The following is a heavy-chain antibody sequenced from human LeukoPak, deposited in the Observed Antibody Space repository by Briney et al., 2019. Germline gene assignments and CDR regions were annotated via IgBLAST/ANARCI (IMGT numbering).Heavy chain of an antibody. Sequence: SETLSLTCTVSGGSVSSGSNYWNWIRQPPGKGLEWIGYIYDSGSTYYNPSLKSRITISVDTSENRFSLKLSSVTATDTAVYYCARDCSGGSCYGAFDIWGQGTMVTVSS. CDR1: GGSVSSGSNY. CDR3: ARDCSGGSCYGAFDI. J-gene: IGHJ3*02. CDR2: IYDSGST. D-gene: IGHD2-15*01. V-gene: IGHV4-30-4*08.